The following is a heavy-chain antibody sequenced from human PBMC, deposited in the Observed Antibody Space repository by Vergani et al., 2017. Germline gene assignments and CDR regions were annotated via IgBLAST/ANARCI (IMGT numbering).Heavy chain of an antibody. J-gene: IGHJ4*02. CDR1: GFPLSNYD. CDR3: AKHFRGWGIDY. Sequence: QVQLVESGGGVVQRGGSLRLSCATSGFPLSNYDMQWIRQGPGKGLEFVAFIQVDGSNQYYADSVKGRLTLSRDFSKNTLYLQMNSLRTDDTATYYCAKHFRGWGIDYWGQGTQVIVSS. D-gene: IGHD3-16*01. V-gene: IGHV3-30*02. CDR2: IQVDGSNQ.